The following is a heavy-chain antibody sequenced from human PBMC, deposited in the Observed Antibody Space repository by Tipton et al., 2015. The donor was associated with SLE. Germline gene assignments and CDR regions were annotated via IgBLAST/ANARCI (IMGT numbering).Heavy chain of an antibody. V-gene: IGHV4-38-2*02. CDR3: AAVSSALWDFGY. Sequence: TLSLTCTVSGYSISSGYYWGWIRQPPGKGLEWIGSIYHSGSTYYNPSLKSRVTMSVDTSKNQFSLKLSSVTAADTAVYYCAAVSSALWDFGYWGQGTLVTVSS. CDR2: IYHSGST. J-gene: IGHJ4*02. CDR1: GYSISSGYY. D-gene: IGHD6-19*01.